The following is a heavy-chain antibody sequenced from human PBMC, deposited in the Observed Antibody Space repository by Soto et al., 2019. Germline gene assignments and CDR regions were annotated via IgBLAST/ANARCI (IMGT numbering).Heavy chain of an antibody. V-gene: IGHV1-3*01. D-gene: IGHD2-21*02. J-gene: IGHJ2*01. Sequence: ASVKVSCKASGYTFTNYALHWVRQAPGQRLEWMGWINAGNGNTKYSQKFQGRVTLSRDTYASTAYMELSSLRSEDTAVYYCARNAACYGGDCYLYCYFDLWGRGTLSTVSS. CDR2: INAGNGNT. CDR1: GYTFTNYA. CDR3: ARNAACYGGDCYLYCYFDL.